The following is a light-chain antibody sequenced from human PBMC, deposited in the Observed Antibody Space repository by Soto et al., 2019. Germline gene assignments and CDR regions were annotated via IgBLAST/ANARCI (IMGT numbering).Light chain of an antibody. Sequence: EIVLTQSPGTLPLSPGERATLSCRASQSVSSSYLAWYQQKPGQAPRLLIYGASSRATGIPDRFSGSGSGTDFTLTISRLEPEDIAVYYCQQYGSSGWTFGQGTKVEIK. J-gene: IGKJ1*01. CDR2: GAS. V-gene: IGKV3-20*01. CDR3: QQYGSSGWT. CDR1: QSVSSSY.